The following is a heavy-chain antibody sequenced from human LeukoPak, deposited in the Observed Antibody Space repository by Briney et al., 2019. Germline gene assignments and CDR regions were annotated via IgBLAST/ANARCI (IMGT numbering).Heavy chain of an antibody. D-gene: IGHD1-26*01. CDR3: ARGWEQVRFDY. V-gene: IGHV1-2*02. Sequence: ASLKVSCTASGYTFTGYYMHWVRQAPGQGLEWMGWINPNSGGTKYAQNFQGRVTMTRDTSISTAYMALSRLRSDDTAMYYCARGWEQVRFDYWGQGSLVT. J-gene: IGHJ4*02. CDR2: INPNSGGT. CDR1: GYTFTGYY.